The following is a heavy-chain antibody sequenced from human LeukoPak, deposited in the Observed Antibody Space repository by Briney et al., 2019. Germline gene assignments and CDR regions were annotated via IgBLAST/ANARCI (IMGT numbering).Heavy chain of an antibody. D-gene: IGHD1-26*01. Sequence: SETLSLTCTVSGGSISSYYWSWIRQPPGKGLEWIGYIYYSGSTNYNPSLKSRVTISVDTSKNRFSLKLSSVTAADTAVYYCARAVEGATTYYFDYWGQGTLVTVSS. V-gene: IGHV4-59*01. CDR3: ARAVEGATTYYFDY. J-gene: IGHJ4*02. CDR2: IYYSGST. CDR1: GGSISSYY.